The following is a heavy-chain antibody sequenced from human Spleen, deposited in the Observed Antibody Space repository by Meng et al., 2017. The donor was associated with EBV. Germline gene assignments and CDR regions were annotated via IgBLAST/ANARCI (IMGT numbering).Heavy chain of an antibody. V-gene: IGHV4-39*01. CDR3: ARPFPSIVSPRLDPFGD. CDR2: VHYSGST. D-gene: IGHD5/OR15-5a*01. Sequence: HLRRRAPRLWKPPASLSPTCPVSGGSIISFYYWGWIRQPPGRGLEWIGSVHYSGSTYYSPSLKSRITVSVDTSKNQFSLRLTSVTAADTAVYYCARPFPSIVSPRLDPFGDWGQGTLVTVSS. CDR1: GGSIISFYY. J-gene: IGHJ4*02.